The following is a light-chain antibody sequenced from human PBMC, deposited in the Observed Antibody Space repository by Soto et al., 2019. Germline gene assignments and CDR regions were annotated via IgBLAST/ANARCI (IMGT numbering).Light chain of an antibody. V-gene: IGLV2-14*01. CDR3: SSYKSSGTLV. J-gene: IGLJ1*01. Sequence: QSVLTQPASVSGSPGQSITISCTGTSNDVGGYKFVSWYQQHPGKAPKLMIYEVSNRPSGVSNRFSGSKSGYMASLTISGLQDDAEADYYCSSYKSSGTLVFGAGTKVTV. CDR1: SNDVGGYKF. CDR2: EVS.